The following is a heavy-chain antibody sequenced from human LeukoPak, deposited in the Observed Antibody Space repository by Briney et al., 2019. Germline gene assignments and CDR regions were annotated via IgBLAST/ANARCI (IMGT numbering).Heavy chain of an antibody. J-gene: IGHJ4*02. CDR1: GFTFSSYG. CDR3: AKDVDTAMNGVDY. V-gene: IGHV3-30*02. CDR2: IRYDGSNK. D-gene: IGHD5-18*01. Sequence: GGSLRLSCAASGFTFSSYGMHWVRQAPGKGLEWVAFIRYDGSNKCYADSVKGRFTISRDNSKNTLYLQMNSLRAEDTAVYYCAKDVDTAMNGVDYWGQGTLVTVSS.